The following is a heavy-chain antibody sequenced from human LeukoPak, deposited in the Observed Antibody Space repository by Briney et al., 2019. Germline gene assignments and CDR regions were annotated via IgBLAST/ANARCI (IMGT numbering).Heavy chain of an antibody. CDR2: ISYRGDT. CDR1: GGSISLYY. J-gene: IGHJ4*02. D-gene: IGHD3-3*01. Sequence: SETLSLTCIVSGGSISLYYWSWVRQPPGKGLEWIGYISYRGDTMYNPSLKSRVTISVDTSKNQFSLKLSSVTAADTAVYYCARYDGLRFLGRGFDYWGQGTLVTVSS. CDR3: ARYDGLRFLGRGFDY. V-gene: IGHV4-59*08.